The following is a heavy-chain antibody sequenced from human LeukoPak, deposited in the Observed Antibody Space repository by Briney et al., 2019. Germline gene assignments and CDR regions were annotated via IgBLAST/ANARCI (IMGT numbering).Heavy chain of an antibody. V-gene: IGHV4-4*02. CDR3: ARDEGDGSYFDN. D-gene: IGHD2-15*01. CDR2: IYYSGST. Sequence: SGTLSLTCGVSGGSLSSSNWWTWVRQPPGKGLEWIGYIYYSGSTNYNPSLKSRVTISVDTSKNQFSLKLSSVTAADTAVYYCARDEGDGSYFDNWGQGTLVTVSS. J-gene: IGHJ4*02. CDR1: GGSLSSSNW.